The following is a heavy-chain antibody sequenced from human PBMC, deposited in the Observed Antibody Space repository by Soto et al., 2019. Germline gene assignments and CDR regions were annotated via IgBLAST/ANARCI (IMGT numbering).Heavy chain of an antibody. CDR1: GTSISSTFW. V-gene: IGHV4-4*02. J-gene: IGHJ4*02. CDR2: VYHSGST. Sequence: SETLSLTCAVSGTSISSTFWWTWVRQPPGKGLEWIGEVYHSGSTKYNPSLKSRVTISVDRSKNQFSLELNSVTAADTAVYYCARGPPLGYWGQGTLVTVSS. CDR3: ARGPPLGY.